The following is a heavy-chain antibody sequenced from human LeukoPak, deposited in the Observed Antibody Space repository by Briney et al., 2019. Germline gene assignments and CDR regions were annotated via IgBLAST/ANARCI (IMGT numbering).Heavy chain of an antibody. CDR2: IKQDGSEK. D-gene: IGHD3-22*01. CDR1: GFTFSSYW. V-gene: IGHV3-7*01. J-gene: IGHJ4*02. Sequence: GGSLRLSRAASGFTFSSYWMSWVRQAPGKGLEWVANIKQDGSEKYYVDSVKGRFTISRDNAKNSLYLQMNSLRAEDTAVYYCARDPPPYYYDSSGYLDYWGQGTLVTVSS. CDR3: ARDPPPYYYDSSGYLDY.